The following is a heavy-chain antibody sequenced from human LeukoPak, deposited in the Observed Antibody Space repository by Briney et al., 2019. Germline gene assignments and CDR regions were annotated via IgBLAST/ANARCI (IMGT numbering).Heavy chain of an antibody. Sequence: SGTLSLTCAVSGGSISSSNWWSWVRQPPGKGLEWIGEIYHSGSTNHNPSLKSRVTISVDTSKNQFSLKLSSVTAADTAVYYCARENPEMATLNIDYWGQGTLVTVSS. D-gene: IGHD5-24*01. CDR1: GGSISSSNW. V-gene: IGHV4-4*02. J-gene: IGHJ4*02. CDR2: IYHSGST. CDR3: ARENPEMATLNIDY.